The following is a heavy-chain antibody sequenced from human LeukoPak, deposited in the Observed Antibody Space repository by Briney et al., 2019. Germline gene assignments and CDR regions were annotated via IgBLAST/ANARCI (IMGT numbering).Heavy chain of an antibody. D-gene: IGHD1-7*01. V-gene: IGHV5-51*01. CDR1: GYSFTSYR. CDR2: IYPGDSDT. Sequence: PGESLQISCKGSGYSFTSYRIGWVRQVPGKGLEWMGIIYPGDSDTKYSPSFQGQVTISADKSISTAYLQWSSLKASDTAMYYCARSYNWNYRRFDPWGQGTLVTVSS. CDR3: ARSYNWNYRRFDP. J-gene: IGHJ5*02.